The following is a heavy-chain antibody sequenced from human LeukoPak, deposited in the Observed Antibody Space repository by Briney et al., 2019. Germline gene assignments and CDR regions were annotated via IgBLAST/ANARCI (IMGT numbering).Heavy chain of an antibody. CDR1: GYTFINYW. V-gene: IGHV5-51*01. CDR3: VRRTLDYYGSGTPWDY. J-gene: IGHJ4*02. D-gene: IGHD3-10*01. CDR2: IYPGDSDT. Sequence: GESLKISCKGSGYTFINYWIGWVRHMPGKGLQWLGIIYPGDSDTKYSPSFQGQVTFSVDKSISTAYLHWSSLKASDTAMYYCVRRTLDYYGSGTPWDYWGQGTLVTVSS.